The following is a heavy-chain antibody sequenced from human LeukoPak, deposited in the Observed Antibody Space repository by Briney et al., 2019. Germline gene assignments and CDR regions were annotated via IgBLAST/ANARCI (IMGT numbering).Heavy chain of an antibody. CDR3: ASDWDTISRRAFDI. CDR1: GFTFSSYG. D-gene: IGHD5-18*01. CDR2: IWYDGSNK. V-gene: IGHV3-33*01. J-gene: IGHJ3*02. Sequence: GGSLRLSCAASGFTFSSYGMHWVRQAPGKGLEWVAVIWYDGSNKYYADSVKGRFTISRDNSKNTVYLEMNSLRAEDTAVYYCASDWDTISRRAFDIWGQGTMVTVSA.